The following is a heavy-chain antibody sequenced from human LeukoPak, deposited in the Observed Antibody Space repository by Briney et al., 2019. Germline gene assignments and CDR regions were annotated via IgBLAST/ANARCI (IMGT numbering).Heavy chain of an antibody. V-gene: IGHV1-2*02. CDR3: ARAGISWFGELLRPHFDY. D-gene: IGHD3-10*01. J-gene: IGHJ4*02. CDR1: RYTFTGYY. Sequence: ASVKVSCKASRYTFTGYYMHWVRQAPGQGLEWMGWINPNSGGTNYAQKFQGRVTMTRDTSISTAYMELSRLRSDDTAVYYCARAGISWFGELLRPHFDYWGQGTLVTVSS. CDR2: INPNSGGT.